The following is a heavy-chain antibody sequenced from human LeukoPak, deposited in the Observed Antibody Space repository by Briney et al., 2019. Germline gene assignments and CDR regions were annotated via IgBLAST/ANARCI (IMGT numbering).Heavy chain of an antibody. Sequence: SETLSLTCTISGGSIYSFYWSWIRQPPGKGLQWVGYIFHSGSTNYNPSLKSRVTMSVDTSKNQFSLKLSSVTAADTAVYYCARQVDDAFDIWGPGTTVTVSS. CDR2: IFHSGST. J-gene: IGHJ3*02. CDR3: ARQVDDAFDI. CDR1: GGSIYSFY. V-gene: IGHV4-59*08.